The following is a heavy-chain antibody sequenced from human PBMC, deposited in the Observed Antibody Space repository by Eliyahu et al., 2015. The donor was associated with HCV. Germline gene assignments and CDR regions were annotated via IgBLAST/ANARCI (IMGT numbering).Heavy chain of an antibody. CDR1: XFTFSSXA. V-gene: IGHV3-23*01. CDR2: ISGSDGRT. CDR3: AKDRLYCGGDCYGMDV. D-gene: IGHD2-21*01. Sequence: EVQLLESGGGLVQPGGSLRLSXAASXFTFSSXAMXWVRQAPGKGLEXVSIISGSDGRTYYADSVKGRFTISRDNSKNTLFLQLNSLREEDTAVYYCAKDRLYCGGDCYGMDVWGQGTTVTVSS. J-gene: IGHJ6*02.